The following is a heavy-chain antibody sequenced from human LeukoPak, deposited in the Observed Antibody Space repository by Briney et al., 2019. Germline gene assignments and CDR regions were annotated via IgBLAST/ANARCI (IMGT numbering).Heavy chain of an antibody. V-gene: IGHV4-30-2*01. CDR2: IYHTGDT. D-gene: IGHD5-18*01. CDR3: VRYVDTTMVAFDY. Sequence: PSQTLSLTCAVSGGSISSGGYSWSWIRQPPGKGLEWIGYIYHTGDTYYNPSLKSRVTISIDRSKNQFSLNLKFVTAADTAVYYCVRYVDTTMVAFDYWGQGTLVIISS. CDR1: GGSISSGGYS. J-gene: IGHJ4*02.